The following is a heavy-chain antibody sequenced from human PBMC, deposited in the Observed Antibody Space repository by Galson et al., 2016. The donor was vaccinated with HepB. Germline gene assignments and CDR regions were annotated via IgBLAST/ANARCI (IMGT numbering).Heavy chain of an antibody. V-gene: IGHV4-59*12. Sequence: SETLSLTCTVSGGSISTYYWTWIRQAPGKGLEWIGSIYYSGSTYYNPSLKSRVTISVDTSKNQFSLKLSSVTAADTAVYYCARDRGSSWYIDYYYGMDVWGQGTTVTVSS. D-gene: IGHD6-13*01. J-gene: IGHJ6*02. CDR2: IYYSGST. CDR1: GGSISTYY. CDR3: ARDRGSSWYIDYYYGMDV.